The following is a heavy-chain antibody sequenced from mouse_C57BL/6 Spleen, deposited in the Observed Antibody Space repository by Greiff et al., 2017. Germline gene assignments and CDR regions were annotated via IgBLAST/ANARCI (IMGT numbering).Heavy chain of an antibody. CDR3: ARAPDGYYWYFDV. CDR1: GFTFSSYA. Sequence: EVKLVESGGGLVKPGGSLKLSCAASGFTFSSYAMSWVRQTPEQRLEWVATISDGGSYTYYPDNVKGRFTISRDNAKNNLYLQMSHLKSEDTAMXYCARAPDGYYWYFDVWGTGTTVTVSS. CDR2: ISDGGSYT. V-gene: IGHV5-4*03. D-gene: IGHD2-3*01. J-gene: IGHJ1*03.